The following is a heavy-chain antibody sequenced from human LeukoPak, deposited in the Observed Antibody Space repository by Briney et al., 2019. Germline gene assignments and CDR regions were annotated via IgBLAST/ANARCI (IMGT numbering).Heavy chain of an antibody. D-gene: IGHD3-10*01. V-gene: IGHV4-34*01. CDR2: INQSGST. CDR3: ARVTMIRGVKDYYYMDV. CDR1: GGSFSGYY. J-gene: IGHJ6*03. Sequence: SETLSLTCAVYGGSFSGYYWSWIRQPPGKGLEWIGEINQSGSTNYNPSLKSRVTMSVDTSKNQFSLKLSSVAAADTAVYYCARVTMIRGVKDYYYMDVWGKGTTVTISS.